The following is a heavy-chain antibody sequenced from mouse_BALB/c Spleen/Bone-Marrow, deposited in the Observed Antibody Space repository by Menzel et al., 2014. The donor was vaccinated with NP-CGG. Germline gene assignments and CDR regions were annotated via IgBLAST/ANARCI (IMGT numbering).Heavy chain of an antibody. D-gene: IGHD1-1*01. CDR3: ARPDYYGYLNY. Sequence: GGGLVQPGGSLKLSCAASGFDFSRYWMSWVRQAPGKGLEWIGEINPDSRTINYSPSLKDKFIISRDNAKNTLYLRLNKVRSEDTALYYCARPDYYGYLNYWGQGTTLTVSS. V-gene: IGHV4-1*02. CDR1: GFDFSRYW. J-gene: IGHJ2*01. CDR2: INPDSRTI.